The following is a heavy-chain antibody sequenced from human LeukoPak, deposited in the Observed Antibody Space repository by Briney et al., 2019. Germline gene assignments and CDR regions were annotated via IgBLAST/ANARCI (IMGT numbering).Heavy chain of an antibody. D-gene: IGHD3-10*01. Sequence: PSETLSLTXTVSGGSISSSSYYWGWIRQPPGNGLEWIGSIYYSGSTYYNPSLKSRVTISVDTSKNQFSLKLSSVTAADTAVYYCARRREMVRGVILYFDYWGQGTLVTVSS. CDR2: IYYSGST. CDR1: GGSISSSSYY. J-gene: IGHJ4*02. CDR3: ARRREMVRGVILYFDY. V-gene: IGHV4-39*01.